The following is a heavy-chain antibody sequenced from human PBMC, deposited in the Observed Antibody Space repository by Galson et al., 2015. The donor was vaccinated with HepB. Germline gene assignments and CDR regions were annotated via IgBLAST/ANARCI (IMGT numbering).Heavy chain of an antibody. Sequence: SLRLSCAASGFTFHSYPMTWVRQAPGKGLECVASIKQDGSEKYYVDSVKGRFTISRDNAKNSLYLQMKSLRVEDTAVYYCASPPQNWGGDYWGQGTLVTVSS. CDR2: IKQDGSEK. CDR3: ASPPQNWGGDY. CDR1: GFTFHSYP. J-gene: IGHJ4*02. D-gene: IGHD7-27*01. V-gene: IGHV3-7*01.